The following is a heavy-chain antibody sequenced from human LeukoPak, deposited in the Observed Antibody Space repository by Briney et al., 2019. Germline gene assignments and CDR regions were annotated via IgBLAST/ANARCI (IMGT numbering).Heavy chain of an antibody. Sequence: PSETLSLTCTVSGGSISSSSYYWGWIRQPPGKGLEWIRSIYYSGSTYYNPSLKSRVTISVDTSRNQFSLKLSSVTAADTAVYYCARLMITFGGVIVIPVPDYWGQGTLVTVSS. D-gene: IGHD3-16*02. CDR3: ARLMITFGGVIVIPVPDY. CDR2: IYYSGST. J-gene: IGHJ4*02. V-gene: IGHV4-39*01. CDR1: GGSISSSSYY.